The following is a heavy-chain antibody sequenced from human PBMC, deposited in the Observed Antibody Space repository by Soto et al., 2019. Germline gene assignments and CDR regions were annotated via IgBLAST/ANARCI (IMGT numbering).Heavy chain of an antibody. CDR3: ARLSIAGSYYDFWSGYPDFDY. D-gene: IGHD3-3*01. Sequence: QVQLVESGGGVVQPGRSLRLSCAASGFTFSSYGMHWVRQAPGKGLQWVAVISYDGSSKYFADSVKGRFTISRDNSKNPLYLQMLSLRAEDTAVYYCARLSIAGSYYDFWSGYPDFDYWGQGTLVTVSS. V-gene: IGHV3-30*03. J-gene: IGHJ4*02. CDR1: GFTFSSYG. CDR2: ISYDGSSK.